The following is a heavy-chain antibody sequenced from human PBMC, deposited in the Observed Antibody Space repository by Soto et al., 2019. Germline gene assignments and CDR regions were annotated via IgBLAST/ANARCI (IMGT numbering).Heavy chain of an antibody. CDR1: GYAFTGDY. D-gene: IGHD6-25*01. CDR3: ARGAVTQRLGLLYYYHGMDV. V-gene: IGHV1-2*02. Sequence: ASVKVSCKASGYAFTGDYMHWVRQAPGQGLEWMGWINPNSGGTNYAQKFQGRVTMTRDTSISTAYMELSRLRYDDTAVYYCARGAVTQRLGLLYYYHGMDVWGQGTTVTVSS. J-gene: IGHJ6*02. CDR2: INPNSGGT.